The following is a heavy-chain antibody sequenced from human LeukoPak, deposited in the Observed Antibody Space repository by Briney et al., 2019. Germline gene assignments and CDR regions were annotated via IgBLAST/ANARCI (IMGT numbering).Heavy chain of an antibody. V-gene: IGHV3-23*01. Sequence: GGSLRLSCAASGFTFSNDWMHWVRQAPGKGLEWVSAISGSGGSTYYADSVKGRFTISRDNSKNTLYLQMNSLRAEDTAVYYCAKDLVRITIFGVVIPPGYYMDVWGKGTTVTVSS. CDR2: ISGSGGST. CDR1: GFTFSNDW. D-gene: IGHD3-3*01. J-gene: IGHJ6*03. CDR3: AKDLVRITIFGVVIPPGYYMDV.